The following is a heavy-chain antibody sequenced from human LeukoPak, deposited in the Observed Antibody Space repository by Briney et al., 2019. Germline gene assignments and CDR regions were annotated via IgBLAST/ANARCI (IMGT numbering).Heavy chain of an antibody. CDR2: INTKSGEI. CDR1: GYTFTGYY. CDR3: AGRGYNYGPKKTYLHYYYMDV. V-gene: IGHV1-2*02. Sequence: ASVKVSCKASGYTFTGYYIHRVRQAPGQGLEWMGWINTKSGEINYGQHFQGRVTMTRDTSISTAYMELSRLRADDTAIFYCAGRGYNYGPKKTYLHYYYMDVWGTGTTVTVSS. J-gene: IGHJ6*03. D-gene: IGHD5-18*01.